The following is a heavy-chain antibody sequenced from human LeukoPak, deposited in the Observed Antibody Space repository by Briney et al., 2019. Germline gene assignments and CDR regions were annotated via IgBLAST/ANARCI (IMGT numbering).Heavy chain of an antibody. Sequence: SETLSLTCAVYGGSFSGYYWSWIRQPPGKGLEWIGEINHSGSTNYNPSLKSRVTISVDTSKNQFSLRLSSVSAADTAVYYCARVGQVVTYYYYMDVWGKGTTVTVSS. CDR3: ARVGQVVTYYYYMDV. D-gene: IGHD6-6*01. J-gene: IGHJ6*03. CDR2: INHSGST. CDR1: GGSFSGYY. V-gene: IGHV4-34*01.